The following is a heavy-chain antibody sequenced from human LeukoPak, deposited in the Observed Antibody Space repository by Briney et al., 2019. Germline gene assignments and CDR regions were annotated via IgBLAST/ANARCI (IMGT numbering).Heavy chain of an antibody. Sequence: GASVKVSCKASGYTFTSYGISWVRQAPGQGLEWMGWISAYNGNTNYAQELQGRVTMTTDTSTSTAYMELRSLRSDDTAVYYCARDEGYYGAPLFDYWGQGTLVTVSS. CDR2: ISAYNGNT. D-gene: IGHD4/OR15-4a*01. CDR3: ARDEGYYGAPLFDY. J-gene: IGHJ4*02. CDR1: GYTFTSYG. V-gene: IGHV1-18*01.